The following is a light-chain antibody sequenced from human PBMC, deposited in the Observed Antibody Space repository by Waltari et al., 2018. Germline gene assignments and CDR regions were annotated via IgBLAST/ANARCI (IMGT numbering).Light chain of an antibody. J-gene: IGLJ3*02. CDR1: SLRSYY. Sequence: SSELTQDPAVSVALGQTVRITCQGDSLRSYYASWYQQKPEQAPELFIYGKNNRPSGIPDLFSGSSSGNTASLTITGAQAEDEADYYCNSRDSSGNHLNWVFGGGTKLTVL. CDR3: NSRDSSGNHLNWV. V-gene: IGLV3-19*01. CDR2: GKN.